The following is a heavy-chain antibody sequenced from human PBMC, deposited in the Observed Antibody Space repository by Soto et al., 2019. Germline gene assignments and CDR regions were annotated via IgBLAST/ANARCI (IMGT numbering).Heavy chain of an antibody. D-gene: IGHD4-17*01. CDR2: IYYSGST. J-gene: IGHJ3*02. CDR3: ARDARLRGTLVAFDI. Sequence: QVQLQESGPGLVKPSQTLSLTCTVSGGSISSGGYYWSWIRQHPGKGLEWIGYIYYSGSTYYNPSLKSRVTISVDTSKNQFSLKLSSVTVADTAVYYCARDARLRGTLVAFDIWGQGTMVTVSS. CDR1: GGSISSGGYY. V-gene: IGHV4-31*03.